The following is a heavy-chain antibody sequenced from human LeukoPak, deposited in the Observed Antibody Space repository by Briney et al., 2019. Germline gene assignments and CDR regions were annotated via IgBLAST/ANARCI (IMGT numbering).Heavy chain of an antibody. D-gene: IGHD5-12*01. CDR2: FDPEDGET. CDR3: ATVPVATIPISFDY. CDR1: GYTLTELS. V-gene: IGHV1-24*01. J-gene: IGHJ4*02. Sequence: ASVKVSCKVSGYTLTELSMHWARQAPGKGLEWMGGFDPEDGETIYAQKFQGRVTMTEDTSTDTAYMELSSLRSEDTAVYYCATVPVATIPISFDYWGQGTLVTVSS.